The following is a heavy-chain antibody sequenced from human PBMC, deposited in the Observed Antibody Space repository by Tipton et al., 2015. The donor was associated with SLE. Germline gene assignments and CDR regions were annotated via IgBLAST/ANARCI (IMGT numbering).Heavy chain of an antibody. CDR1: GGSISSYY. V-gene: IGHV4-59*01. CDR3: ARVVGATRGYYYYYMDV. D-gene: IGHD1-26*01. Sequence: LRLSCTVSGGSISSYYWSWIRQPPGKGLEWIGSIYYSGSTNYNPSLKSRVTISVDTSKNQFSLKLSSVTAADTAVYYCARVVGATRGYYYYYMDVWGKGTTVTVSS. J-gene: IGHJ6*03. CDR2: IYYSGST.